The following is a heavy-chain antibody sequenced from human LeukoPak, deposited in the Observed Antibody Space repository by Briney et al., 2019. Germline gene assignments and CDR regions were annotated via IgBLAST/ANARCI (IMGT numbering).Heavy chain of an antibody. CDR1: GFTFHDYA. D-gene: IGHD6-6*01. V-gene: IGHV3-9*03. CDR2: ISWNGGTI. CDR3: AKGPTYSSSSLFDY. J-gene: IGHJ4*02. Sequence: GRSLRLSCAASGFTFHDYAMHWVRHAPGKGLEWVSGISWNGGTIDYADSVKGRFTISRDNAKNSLCLQMNSLRPEDMALYYCAKGPTYSSSSLFDYWGQGILVAVSS.